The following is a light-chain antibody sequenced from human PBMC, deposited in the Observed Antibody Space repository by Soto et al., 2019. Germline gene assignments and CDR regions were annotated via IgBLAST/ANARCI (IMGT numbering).Light chain of an antibody. CDR3: QQYGSSPIT. CDR2: GAS. Sequence: EIVMTQSPATLSVSPGERATLSCRASQSVSSNLAWHQQKPGQAPRLLIYGASTRATGIPDRFSGSGSGTEFTLTISRLEPEDFAVYYCQQYGSSPITFGQGTRLEIK. CDR1: QSVSSN. J-gene: IGKJ5*01. V-gene: IGKV3-20*01.